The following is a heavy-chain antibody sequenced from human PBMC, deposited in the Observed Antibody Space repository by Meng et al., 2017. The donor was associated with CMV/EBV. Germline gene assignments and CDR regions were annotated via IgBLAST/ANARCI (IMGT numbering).Heavy chain of an antibody. J-gene: IGHJ4*02. CDR1: GGSISSSSYY. CDR2: IYYSGST. Sequence: QRQRQEVGPGLVKTSETLSLTCPVSGGSISSSSYYWGWIRQPPGKGLEWIGSIYYSGSTYYNPSLKSRVTISVDTSKNQFSLKLSSVTAADTAVYYCARGGIAAAGLHWGQGTLVTVSS. D-gene: IGHD6-13*01. V-gene: IGHV4-39*07. CDR3: ARGGIAAAGLH.